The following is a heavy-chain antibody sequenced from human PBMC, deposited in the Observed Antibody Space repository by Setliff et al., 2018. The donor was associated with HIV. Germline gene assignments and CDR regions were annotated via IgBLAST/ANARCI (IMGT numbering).Heavy chain of an antibody. Sequence: SETLSLTCSVSGGSISSNKYYWSWIRQPPGKGLEWTGSIYHSGKTYYNPSLKSRLTISVDTSKNQFSLKLTSVTAADTAVYYCASTGHIEIDPLQPFEIWGQGTMVTVSS. J-gene: IGHJ3*02. CDR3: ASTGHIEIDPLQPFEI. CDR2: IYHSGKT. V-gene: IGHV4-39*01. CDR1: GGSISSNKYY. D-gene: IGHD5-12*01.